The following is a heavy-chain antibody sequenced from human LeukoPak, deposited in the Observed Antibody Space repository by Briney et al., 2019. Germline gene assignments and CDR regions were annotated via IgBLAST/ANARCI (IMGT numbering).Heavy chain of an antibody. D-gene: IGHD3-16*01. CDR1: GGSISSSSYY. J-gene: IGHJ3*02. Sequence: NTSEPLSLTCTVSGGSISSSSYYWGWIRQPPGKGLEWIGSIYYSGSTYYNPSLKSRVTISVDTSKNQFSLKLSSVTAADTAVYYCAGRDYIDDAFDIWGQGTMVTVSS. CDR2: IYYSGST. CDR3: AGRDYIDDAFDI. V-gene: IGHV4-39*01.